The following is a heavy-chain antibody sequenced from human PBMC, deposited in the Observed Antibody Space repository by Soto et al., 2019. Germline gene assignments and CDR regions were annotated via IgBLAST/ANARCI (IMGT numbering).Heavy chain of an antibody. CDR3: ARARGGYFDY. CDR1: GGSSIGYD. J-gene: IGHJ4*02. CDR2: IYYSGST. Sequence: SETLCLTCTVAGGSSIGYDGSWIRQPPGKGLEWIGYIYYSGSTNYNPSLKSRVTISGDTSKNQFSLKLSSVTAADTAVYYCARARGGYFDYWGQGTLVTVSS. V-gene: IGHV4-59*01.